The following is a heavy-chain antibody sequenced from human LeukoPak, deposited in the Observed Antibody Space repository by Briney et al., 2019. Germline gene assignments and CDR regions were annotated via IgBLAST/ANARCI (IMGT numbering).Heavy chain of an antibody. V-gene: IGHV4-4*07. D-gene: IGHD1-14*01. CDR1: GDSITSYS. CDR2: VYASGTT. CDR3: ARGRSRKFVGWFDP. Sequence: SETLSLTCSVSGDSITSYSWSRIRQPAGKGLEWIGRVYASGTTNYNPSLESRVTISMDKFQNQFSLTLRSVTAADTAVYYCARGRSRKFVGWFDPWGQGVLVTVSS. J-gene: IGHJ5*02.